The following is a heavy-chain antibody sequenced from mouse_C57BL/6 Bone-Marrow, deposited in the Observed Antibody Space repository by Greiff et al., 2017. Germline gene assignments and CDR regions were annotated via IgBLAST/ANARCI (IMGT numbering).Heavy chain of an antibody. V-gene: IGHV6-3*01. CDR1: GFTFSNYW. Sequence: EVTVEESGGGLVQPGGSMKLSCVASGFTFSNYWMNWVRQSPEKGLEWVAQIRLKSDNYATHYAESVKGRFTISRDDSKSSVYLQMNNLRAEDTGIYYCARGGPGFAYWGQGTLVTVSA. J-gene: IGHJ3*01. CDR2: IRLKSDNYAT. CDR3: ARGGPGFAY.